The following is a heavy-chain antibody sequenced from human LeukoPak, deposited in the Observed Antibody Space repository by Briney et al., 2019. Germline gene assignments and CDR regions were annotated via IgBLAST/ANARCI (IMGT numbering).Heavy chain of an antibody. Sequence: GGSLRLSCTASGFTFDDYAMHWVRQAPGKGLEWVSGISWNSGSIGYADSVKGRFTISRDNAKNSLYLQMNSLRAEDMALYYCAKGDSSSWYMGFDPWGQGTLVTVSS. CDR2: ISWNSGSI. CDR1: GFTFDDYA. D-gene: IGHD6-13*01. CDR3: AKGDSSSWYMGFDP. V-gene: IGHV3-9*03. J-gene: IGHJ5*02.